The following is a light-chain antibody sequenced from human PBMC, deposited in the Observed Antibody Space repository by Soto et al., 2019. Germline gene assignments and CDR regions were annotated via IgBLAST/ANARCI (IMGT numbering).Light chain of an antibody. CDR2: KAS. CDR3: QHYNSYPVT. J-gene: IGKJ1*01. V-gene: IGKV1-5*03. CDR1: QTISSW. Sequence: DIQMTQSPSPLSASVGDRVTITCRASQTISSWLAWYQQKPGKAPKLLIYKASSLESGVPSRFSGSGSGTEFTLTISSLQPDDFATYYCQHYNSYPVTFGQGAKVDIK.